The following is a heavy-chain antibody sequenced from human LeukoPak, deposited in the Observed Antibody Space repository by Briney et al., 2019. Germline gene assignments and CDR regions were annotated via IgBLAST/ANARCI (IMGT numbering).Heavy chain of an antibody. D-gene: IGHD1-26*01. CDR1: GFTFSGSA. CDR2: IRSKANSYAT. CDR3: TTRPHIVGATTFDY. J-gene: IGHJ4*02. V-gene: IGHV3-73*01. Sequence: PGGSLRLSCAASGFTFSGSAMHWVRQASGKGLELVGRIRSKANSYATAYAASVKGRFTISRDDSKNTAYLQMNSLKTEDTAVYYCTTRPHIVGATTFDYWGQGTLVTVSS.